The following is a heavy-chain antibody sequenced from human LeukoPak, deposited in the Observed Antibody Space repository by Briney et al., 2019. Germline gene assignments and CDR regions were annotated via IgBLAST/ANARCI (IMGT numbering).Heavy chain of an antibody. J-gene: IGHJ6*02. CDR2: INRDGSER. CDR3: ARRNAMDV. CDR1: GFTFSNHW. V-gene: IGHV3-7*03. Sequence: GGSLRLSCAASGFTFSNHWMTWVRQAPGKGLEWVANINRDGSERYYVDSVKGRFTISRDDAKSSLYLQMNSLRAEDTAVYYCARRNAMDVWGQGTTVIVFS.